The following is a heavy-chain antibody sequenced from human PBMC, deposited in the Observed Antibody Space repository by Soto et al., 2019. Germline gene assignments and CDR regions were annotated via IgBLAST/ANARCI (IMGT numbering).Heavy chain of an antibody. V-gene: IGHV1-69*13. J-gene: IGHJ4*02. CDR2: IIPIFGTA. CDR3: ARDPTENYYDSSGQPN. D-gene: IGHD3-22*01. CDR1: GGTFSSYA. Sequence: AASVKVSCKASGGTFSSYAISWVRQAPGQGLEWMGGIIPIFGTANYAQKFQGRVTITADESTSTAYMELSSLRSEDTAVYYCARDPTENYYDSSGQPNWGQGTLVTV.